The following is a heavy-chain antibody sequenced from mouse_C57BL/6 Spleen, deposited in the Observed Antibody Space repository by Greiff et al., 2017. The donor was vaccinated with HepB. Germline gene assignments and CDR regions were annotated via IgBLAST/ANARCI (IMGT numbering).Heavy chain of an antibody. J-gene: IGHJ2*01. CDR3: ARIADYYYGSSYYFDY. CDR2: IWWDDDK. V-gene: IGHV8-8*01. CDR1: GFSLSTFGMG. D-gene: IGHD1-1*01. Sequence: QVTLKESGPGILQPSQTLSLTCSFSGFSLSTFGMGVGWIRQPSGKGLEWLAHIWWDDDKYYNPALKSRLTISKDTSKNQVFLKIANVDTADTATYYCARIADYYYGSSYYFDYWGQGTTLTVSS.